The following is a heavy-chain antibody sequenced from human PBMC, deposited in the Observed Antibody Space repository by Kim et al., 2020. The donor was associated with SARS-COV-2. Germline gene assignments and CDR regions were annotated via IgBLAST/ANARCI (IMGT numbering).Heavy chain of an antibody. D-gene: IGHD3-10*01. V-gene: IGHV1-3*01. CDR2: INGGNGNT. CDR3: AREGSGSYNWLDP. Sequence: ASVKVSCKASGYTFDTFSLYWLRQAPGQRFEWMGWINGGNGNTRYSQNFQGRVTFTRDTSATTAYMELTSLTFKDTAVYYCAREGSGSYNWLDPWGQGTLVTFSS. CDR1: GYTFDTFS. J-gene: IGHJ5*02.